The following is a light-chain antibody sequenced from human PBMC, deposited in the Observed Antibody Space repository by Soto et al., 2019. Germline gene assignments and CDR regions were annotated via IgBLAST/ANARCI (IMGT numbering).Light chain of an antibody. CDR1: SSDVGAYNY. CDR3: SSYGGPNNSNYV. Sequence: QSALTQPPSASGSPGQSVTISCTGTSSDVGAYNYVSWYQQHPGKAPKLMISEVNKRPSGVPDRFSGSKSGNTASLTVSGLQPEDEADYYCSSYGGPNNSNYVFGTRTKLTVL. J-gene: IGLJ1*01. CDR2: EVN. V-gene: IGLV2-8*01.